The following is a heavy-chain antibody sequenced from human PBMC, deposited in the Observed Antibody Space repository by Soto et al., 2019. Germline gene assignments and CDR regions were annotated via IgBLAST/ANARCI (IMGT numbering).Heavy chain of an antibody. CDR2: ISGFNGQT. J-gene: IGHJ4*02. Sequence: QVQLVQSGPEVKKPGASVKVSCKASGNTFASHGFSWVRQAPGQGLEWMGWISGFNGQTNYALKFQGRVTLTTDTSRSTAYMELRILRSDDTAVYFGARVDPLGVSGVRDYWGQSALVTVSS. D-gene: IGHD3-10*01. CDR3: ARVDPLGVSGVRDY. CDR1: GNTFASHG. V-gene: IGHV1-18*01.